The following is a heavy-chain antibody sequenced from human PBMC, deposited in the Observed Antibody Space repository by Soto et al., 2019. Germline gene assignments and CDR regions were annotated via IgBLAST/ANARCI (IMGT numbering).Heavy chain of an antibody. J-gene: IGHJ4*02. D-gene: IGHD3-22*01. CDR1: GGSISSYY. CDR2: IYYSGST. CDR3: ASLGGYYPAFEQ. Sequence: SEALSLTCTVSGGSISSYYGGSFRQPPGKGLEWIGYIYYSGSTTYHPSLKSRVTISVDTSKNQFSLNLTSVTAADTAVHYCASLGGYYPAFEQWGQGSLVPVSP. V-gene: IGHV4-59*08.